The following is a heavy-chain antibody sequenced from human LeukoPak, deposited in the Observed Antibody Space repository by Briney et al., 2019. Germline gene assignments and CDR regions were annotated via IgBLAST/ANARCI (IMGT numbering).Heavy chain of an antibody. CDR1: GFTFSSYA. J-gene: IGHJ6*02. CDR2: IYSGGST. V-gene: IGHV3-53*01. CDR3: ARCYVLGELSYYYGMDV. D-gene: IGHD3-10*01. Sequence: PGGSLRLSCAASGFTFSSYAMSWVRQAPGKGLEWVSVIYSGGSTYYADSVKGRFTISRDNSKNTLYLQMNSLRAEDTAVYYCARCYVLGELSYYYGMDVWGQGTTVTVSS.